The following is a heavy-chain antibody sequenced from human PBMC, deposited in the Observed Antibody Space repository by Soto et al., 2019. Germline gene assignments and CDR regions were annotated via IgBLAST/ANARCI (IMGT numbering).Heavy chain of an antibody. V-gene: IGHV5-51*01. CDR1: GYSFTSYW. J-gene: IGHJ6*02. CDR3: ARAPKSSSYYLVSGSYHNGMVV. D-gene: IGHD3-10*01. Sequence: GESLKISCKGSGYSFTSYWIGWVRQMPGKGLEWMGIIYPGDSDTRYSPSFQGQVTISADKSIGTAYLQWSSLKASDTAMYYCARAPKSSSYYLVSGSYHNGMVVWCQGTMVTVS. CDR2: IYPGDSDT.